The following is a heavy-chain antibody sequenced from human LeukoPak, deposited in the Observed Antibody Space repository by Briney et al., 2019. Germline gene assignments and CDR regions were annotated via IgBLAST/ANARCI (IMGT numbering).Heavy chain of an antibody. CDR2: IYHSGST. D-gene: IGHD2-21*02. CDR1: GGSISSGGYS. V-gene: IGHV4-30-2*01. J-gene: IGHJ3*02. CDR3: ARAPKVTDAFDI. Sequence: PSQTLSLTCAVSGGSISSGGYSWSWIPQPPGKGLEWIGYIYHSGSTYYNPSLKSRVTISVDRSKNQFSLKLSSVTAADTAVYYCARAPKVTDAFDIWGQGTMVTVSS.